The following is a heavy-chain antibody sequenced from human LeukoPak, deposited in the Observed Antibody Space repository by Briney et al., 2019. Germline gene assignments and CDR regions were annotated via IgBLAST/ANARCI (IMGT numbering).Heavy chain of an antibody. D-gene: IGHD1-26*01. Sequence: GGSLRLSCAASGFTFSSYWMSWVRQAPGKGLEWVANIKQDGSEKYYVDSVKGRFTISRDNAKNSLYLQMNSLRAEDTAVYYCARDHEGGSYYSDYFDYWGQGTLVTVSS. V-gene: IGHV3-7*01. CDR1: GFTFSSYW. CDR2: IKQDGSEK. J-gene: IGHJ4*02. CDR3: ARDHEGGSYYSDYFDY.